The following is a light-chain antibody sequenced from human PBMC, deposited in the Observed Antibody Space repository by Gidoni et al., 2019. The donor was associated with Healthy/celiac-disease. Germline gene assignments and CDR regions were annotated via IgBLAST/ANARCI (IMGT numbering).Light chain of an antibody. V-gene: IGLV3-1*01. CDR1: KLGDKY. Sequence: SSELTQLPSASLSPVQTARITCPGDKLGDKYACWYQQKPGQSPVLDIYQDSKRPSGIPERFSGSNSGNTATLTISGTQAMDEADYYCQAWDSSTAVFGGGTKLTVL. CDR2: QDS. CDR3: QAWDSSTAV. J-gene: IGLJ2*01.